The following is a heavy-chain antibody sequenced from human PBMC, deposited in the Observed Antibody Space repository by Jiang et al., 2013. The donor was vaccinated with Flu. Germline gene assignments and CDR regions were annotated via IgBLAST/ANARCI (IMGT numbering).Heavy chain of an antibody. V-gene: IGHV4-31*02. D-gene: IGHD4-11*01. Sequence: EWIGYIYYMGAPTTTVPSKSRVTISVDTSKNQXSLKLSSVTAADTAVYYCARDGPTIGYSNFHYFDYWGQGTLVTVSS. CDR3: ARDGPTIGYSNFHYFDY. CDR2: IYYMGAP. J-gene: IGHJ4*02.